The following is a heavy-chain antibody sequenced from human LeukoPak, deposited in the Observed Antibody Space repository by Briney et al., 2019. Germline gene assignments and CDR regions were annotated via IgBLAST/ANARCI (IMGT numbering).Heavy chain of an antibody. CDR2: MNPNSGNT. D-gene: IGHD3-3*01. J-gene: IGHJ6*02. CDR1: GYTFTSYD. V-gene: IGHV1-8*01. Sequence: ASVKVSCKASGYTFTSYDINWVRQATGQGLEWMGWMNPNSGNTGYAQKFQGRVTMTRNTSISTAYMELSSLRSEDTVVYYCARGHYGVIRFLEWWRNYYYGMDVWGQGTTVTVSS. CDR3: ARGHYGVIRFLEWWRNYYYGMDV.